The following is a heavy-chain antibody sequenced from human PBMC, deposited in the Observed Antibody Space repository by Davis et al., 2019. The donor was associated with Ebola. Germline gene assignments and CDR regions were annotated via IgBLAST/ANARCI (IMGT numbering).Heavy chain of an antibody. CDR1: GYSFSGFG. V-gene: IGHV1-18*01. CDR3: AAGEEQWLVGAGTNYYYDMSV. CDR2: ISANDGDT. D-gene: IGHD6-19*01. J-gene: IGHJ6*04. Sequence: AASVKVSCKTSGYSFSGFGISWVRQAPGQGLEWMGWISANDGDTKYAKKFQGRVIMTTDTSTSTAYMDLSSLRSEDTAVYYCAAGEEQWLVGAGTNYYYDMSVWGRGTTVTVSS.